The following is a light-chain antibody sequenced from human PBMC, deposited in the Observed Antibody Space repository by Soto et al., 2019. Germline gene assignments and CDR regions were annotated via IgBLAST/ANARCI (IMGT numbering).Light chain of an antibody. CDR1: RNDIGAYEF. V-gene: IGLV2-14*01. Sequence: QSVLAQPPSASGSPGQSVTISCTGTRNDIGAYEFVSWYQHHPGKAPKLIIYEVSNRPSGVSNRFSGSKSGNTASLTISGLQAEDEADYYCSSYTSSSTLYVFGTGTKVT. CDR3: SSYTSSSTLYV. J-gene: IGLJ1*01. CDR2: EVS.